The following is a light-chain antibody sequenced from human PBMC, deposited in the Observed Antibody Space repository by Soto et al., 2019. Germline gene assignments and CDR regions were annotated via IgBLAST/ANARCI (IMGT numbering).Light chain of an antibody. V-gene: IGKV3-20*01. CDR2: GAS. CDR1: QSVSSSY. J-gene: IGKJ1*01. Sequence: EIVLTQSPGTLSLSPGERATLSCRASQSVSSSYLAWYQQKPGQAPRLLIYGASSRATGIPDRFSGSGSGTDFTLTISRLEPEDFAVYYCQQYASSPLGTSGQGTKVDIK. CDR3: QQYASSPLGT.